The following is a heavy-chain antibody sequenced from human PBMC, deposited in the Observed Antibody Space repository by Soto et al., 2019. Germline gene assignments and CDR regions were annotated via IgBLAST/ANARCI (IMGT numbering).Heavy chain of an antibody. Sequence: VGSLRLSCAASGFTFSSYDMHWVRQAPGKGLEWVAVISYDENNKYYVKSVRGRFTISRDNSKNTLYLQMNRLRPADTAVYYCANAQKVRQWLACHLEFWAQGTPVTVSS. J-gene: IGHJ4*02. V-gene: IGHV3-30*18. CDR1: GFTFSSYD. CDR2: ISYDENNK. D-gene: IGHD6-19*01. CDR3: ANAQKVRQWLACHLEF.